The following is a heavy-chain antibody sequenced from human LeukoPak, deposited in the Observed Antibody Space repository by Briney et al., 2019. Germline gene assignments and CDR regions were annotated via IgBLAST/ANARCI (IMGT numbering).Heavy chain of an antibody. Sequence: AGGSLRLSCAASGFTFSSYGMHWVRQVPGKGLEWVAVISYDGSNKYYADSVKGRFTISRDNSNSTLYLQMNSLRAEDTAVYYCAKAPRLGSGWYGGYYFDYWGQGTLVTVSS. D-gene: IGHD6-19*01. CDR3: AKAPRLGSGWYGGYYFDY. CDR2: ISYDGSNK. CDR1: GFTFSSYG. V-gene: IGHV3-30*18. J-gene: IGHJ4*02.